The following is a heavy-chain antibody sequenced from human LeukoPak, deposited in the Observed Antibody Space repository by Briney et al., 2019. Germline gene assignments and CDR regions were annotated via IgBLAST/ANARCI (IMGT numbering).Heavy chain of an antibody. J-gene: IGHJ4*02. D-gene: IGHD2-2*01. Sequence: SETLSLTCTVAGASISSYYWSWIRQPPGKGLEWIGYIYYSGSTNYNPSLKSRVTISVDTSKNQFSLKLSSVTAADTAVYYCARVSGGGIVVVPAALDYWGQGTLVTVSS. CDR1: GASISSYY. V-gene: IGHV4-59*01. CDR3: ARVSGGGIVVVPAALDY. CDR2: IYYSGST.